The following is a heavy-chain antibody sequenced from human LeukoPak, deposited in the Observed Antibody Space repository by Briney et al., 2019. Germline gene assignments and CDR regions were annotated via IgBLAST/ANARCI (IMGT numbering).Heavy chain of an antibody. CDR2: IISSGSTI. J-gene: IGHJ6*04. CDR3: ARGHNGYSYYYYGMDV. Sequence: GGSLRLSCAAAGFTFTSYEMNWVRQAPGKGLGWVSYIISSGSTIYYADSVKGRFTISRDNAKNSLYLQMNSLRAEDTAVYYCARGHNGYSYYYYGMDVWGKGTTVTVSS. V-gene: IGHV3-48*03. CDR1: GFTFTSYE. D-gene: IGHD5-18*01.